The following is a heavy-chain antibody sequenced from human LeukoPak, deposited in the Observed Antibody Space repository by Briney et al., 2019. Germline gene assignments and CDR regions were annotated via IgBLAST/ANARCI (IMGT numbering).Heavy chain of an antibody. Sequence: PSETLSLTCAAYGGSFSGYYWSWIRQPPGKGLEWIGEINHSGSTNYNPSLKSRVTISVDTSKNQFSLKLSSVTAADTAVYYCASAPIVVVPAAIMSWFDPWGQGTLVTVSS. J-gene: IGHJ5*02. CDR3: ASAPIVVVPAAIMSWFDP. CDR1: GGSFSGYY. D-gene: IGHD2-2*01. V-gene: IGHV4-34*01. CDR2: INHSGST.